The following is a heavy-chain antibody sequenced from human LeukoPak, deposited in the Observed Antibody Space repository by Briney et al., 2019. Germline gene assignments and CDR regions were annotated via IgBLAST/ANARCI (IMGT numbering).Heavy chain of an antibody. CDR1: GYTFTSYY. J-gene: IGHJ5*02. D-gene: IGHD3-16*01. CDR3: ARDLGNNWFDP. CDR2: INPSGGST. V-gene: IGHV1-46*01. Sequence: ASVKVSCKASGYTFTSYYMHWVRQAPGQGLEWMGIINPSGGSTSYAQKFQGRATMTRDTSTSTVYMELSSLRSEDTAVYYCARDLGNNWFDPWGQGTLVTVSS.